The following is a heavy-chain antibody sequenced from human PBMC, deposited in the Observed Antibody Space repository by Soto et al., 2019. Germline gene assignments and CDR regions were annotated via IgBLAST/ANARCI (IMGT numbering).Heavy chain of an antibody. J-gene: IGHJ6*02. CDR2: ISGSGGST. V-gene: IGHV3-23*01. CDR3: AKDVSVTTGAYYYYGMDV. D-gene: IGHD4-4*01. CDR1: GFTFSSYA. Sequence: GGSLRLSCAASGFTFSSYAMSWVRQAPGKGLEWVSAISGSGGSTYYADSVKGRFTISRDNSKNTLYLQMNSLRAEDTAVYYCAKDVSVTTGAYYYYGMDVWGHGTTVTVPS.